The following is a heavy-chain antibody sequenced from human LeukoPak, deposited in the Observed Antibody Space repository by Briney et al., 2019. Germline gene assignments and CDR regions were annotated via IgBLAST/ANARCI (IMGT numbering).Heavy chain of an antibody. CDR1: GFSFSSFA. J-gene: IGHJ5*02. Sequence: TGGSLRLSCAASGFSFSSFAISWLRQAPGTGLEWVAAISGSGHTTHHADSVKGRFTISRHNSKSTLYLQMNSLRDEDTAVYFCLIGAVWYGFDPWGQGTLVTVSS. V-gene: IGHV3-23*01. CDR2: ISGSGHTT. D-gene: IGHD3-16*01. CDR3: LIGAVWYGFDP.